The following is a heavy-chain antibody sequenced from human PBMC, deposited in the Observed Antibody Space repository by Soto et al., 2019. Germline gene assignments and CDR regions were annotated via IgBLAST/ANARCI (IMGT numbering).Heavy chain of an antibody. CDR1: GFTFSSYG. Sequence: QVQLVESGGGVVQPGRSLRLSCAASGFTFSSYGMHWVRQAPGKGLEWVAVISYDGSNKYYADSVKGRFTISRDNSKNPLYLKMNSLRAEDTAVYYCAKGGYSAGGLVDYWGQGTLVTVSS. D-gene: IGHD6-13*01. CDR3: AKGGYSAGGLVDY. CDR2: ISYDGSNK. J-gene: IGHJ4*02. V-gene: IGHV3-30*18.